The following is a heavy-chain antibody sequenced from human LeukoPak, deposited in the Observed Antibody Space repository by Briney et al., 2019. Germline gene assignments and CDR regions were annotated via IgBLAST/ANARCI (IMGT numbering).Heavy chain of an antibody. CDR3: ARVPNIVVVVAATRISYGMDV. CDR1: GFTFSSYW. CDR2: INHNGNVN. V-gene: IGHV3-7*03. D-gene: IGHD2-15*01. Sequence: GGSLRLSCAASGFTFSSYWMNWARQAPGKGLEWVASINHNGNVNYYVDSVKGRFTISRDNAKNSLYLQMNSLRAEDTALYYCARVPNIVVVVAATRISYGMDVWGQGTTVAVSS. J-gene: IGHJ6*02.